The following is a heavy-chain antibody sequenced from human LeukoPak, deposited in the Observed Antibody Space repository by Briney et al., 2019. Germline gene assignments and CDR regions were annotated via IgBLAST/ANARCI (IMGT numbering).Heavy chain of an antibody. CDR1: GFTFSSYS. CDR2: ISSGTSTI. J-gene: IGHJ4*02. D-gene: IGHD2-15*01. CDR3: ARDSCSSGSCLTDY. Sequence: GGSLRLSCAAPGFTFSSYSMNWVRQAPGKGLEWVSYISSGTSTIYYADSVKGRFTISRDNAKNSLYLQMNSLRAEDTAVYYCARDSCSSGSCLTDYCGQGTLVTVSS. V-gene: IGHV3-48*01.